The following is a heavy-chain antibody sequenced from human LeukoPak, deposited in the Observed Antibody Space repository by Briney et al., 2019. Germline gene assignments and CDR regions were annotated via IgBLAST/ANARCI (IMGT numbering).Heavy chain of an antibody. CDR1: GGSFSGYY. Sequence: SETLSLTCAVYGGSFSGYYWSWIRQPPGRGLEWIGEINHSGSTNYNPSLKSRVTISVDTSKNQFSLKLSSVTAADTAVYYCAREDGLRGGYWGQGTPVTVSS. D-gene: IGHD4-17*01. V-gene: IGHV4-34*01. CDR3: AREDGLRGGY. CDR2: INHSGST. J-gene: IGHJ4*02.